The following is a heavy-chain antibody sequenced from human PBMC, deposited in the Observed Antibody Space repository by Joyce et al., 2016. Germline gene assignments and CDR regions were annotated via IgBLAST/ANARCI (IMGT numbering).Heavy chain of an antibody. CDR2: ISAYNGNT. Sequence: QVQLVQSGAEVKKPGASVKVSCKASGYTFTSYGISWVRQAPGQGREWMGWISAYNGNTNYAQKLQGRVTMTTDTSTSTAYMELRSLRSDDTAVYYCARVTYYYDSSGSPDAFDIWGQGTMVTVSS. J-gene: IGHJ3*02. CDR3: ARVTYYYDSSGSPDAFDI. D-gene: IGHD3-22*01. CDR1: GYTFTSYG. V-gene: IGHV1-18*01.